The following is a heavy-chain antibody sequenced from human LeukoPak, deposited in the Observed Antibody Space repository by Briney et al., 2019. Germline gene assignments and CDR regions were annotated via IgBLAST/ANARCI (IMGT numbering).Heavy chain of an antibody. CDR1: GFTFSSYW. D-gene: IGHD1-26*01. Sequence: GGSLRLSCAASGFTFSSYWMTWVRQAPGKGLEWVANIKQDGSEKYYVDSVKGRFTISRDNAKNSLYLQMNSLRAEDTAVYYCARDWAYNGGSYGVDWGQGTLVTVSS. CDR2: IKQDGSEK. V-gene: IGHV3-7*01. CDR3: ARDWAYNGGSYGVD. J-gene: IGHJ4*02.